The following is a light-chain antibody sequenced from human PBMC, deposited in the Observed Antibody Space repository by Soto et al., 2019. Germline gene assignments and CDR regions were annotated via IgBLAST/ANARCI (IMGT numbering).Light chain of an antibody. Sequence: EKVMTQSPATLSVSPGERATLSCRASENIKNRLAWYQQKPGQGPRLLIYDAFTSATDIPARFSGSASGTEFTITIIGLQYYDFAFCYCQRYDAWPLTLGGGTQVEIK. V-gene: IGKV3-15*01. CDR2: DAF. CDR1: ENIKNR. J-gene: IGKJ4*01. CDR3: QRYDAWPLT.